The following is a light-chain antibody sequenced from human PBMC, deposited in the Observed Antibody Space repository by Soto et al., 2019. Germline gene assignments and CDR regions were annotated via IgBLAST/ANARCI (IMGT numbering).Light chain of an antibody. CDR1: QSISSS. Sequence: EIVLTQSPATLSLSPGERATLSCRASQSISSSLAWFQQKPGQAPRLLIYGASTRAAGIPARFSGSGSGTDFTLTISSLEPEDFAVYYCQQRTSRSLPITFGQGTRLDI. J-gene: IGKJ5*01. V-gene: IGKV3-11*01. CDR2: GAS. CDR3: QQRTSRSLPIT.